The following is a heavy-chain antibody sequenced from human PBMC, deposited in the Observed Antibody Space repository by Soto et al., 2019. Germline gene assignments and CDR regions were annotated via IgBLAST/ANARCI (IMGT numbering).Heavy chain of an antibody. Sequence: ASVKVSCKASGGTFSSYAISWVRQAPGQGLEWMGGIIPIFGTANYAQKFQGRVTITADESTSTAYMELSSLRAEDTAVYYCARDGGGDIVVVPAATPPHYYGMDVWGQGTTVTVSS. D-gene: IGHD2-2*01. V-gene: IGHV1-69*13. CDR1: GGTFSSYA. J-gene: IGHJ6*02. CDR3: ARDGGGDIVVVPAATPPHYYGMDV. CDR2: IIPIFGTA.